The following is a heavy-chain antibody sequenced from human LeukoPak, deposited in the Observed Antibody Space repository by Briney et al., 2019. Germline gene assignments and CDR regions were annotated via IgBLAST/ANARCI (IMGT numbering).Heavy chain of an antibody. CDR3: AKDFRLAPLYYFDY. Sequence: PGGSLRLSCAASGFTFDDYAMHWVRQAPGKGLEWVSGISWNSGSIGYADSVKGRFTISRDNAKNSLYLQMNSLRAEDTALYYCAKDFRLAPLYYFDYWGQGTLVTVSS. CDR2: ISWNSGSI. V-gene: IGHV3-9*01. D-gene: IGHD3-9*01. J-gene: IGHJ4*02. CDR1: GFTFDDYA.